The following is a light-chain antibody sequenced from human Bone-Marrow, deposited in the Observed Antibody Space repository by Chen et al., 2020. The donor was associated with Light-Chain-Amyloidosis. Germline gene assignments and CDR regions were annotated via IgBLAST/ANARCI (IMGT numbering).Light chain of an antibody. CDR3: QVWDRSSDRPV. V-gene: IGLV3-21*02. CDR1: NIGSTS. Sequence: SYVLTQPSSVSVAPGQTATLACGGNNIGSTSVNWYQQTPGQAPLLVVYDDSDRPSGIPERLSGSNSGNTATPTISRVEAGDEADYYCQVWDRSSDRPVFGGGTKLTVL. CDR2: DDS. J-gene: IGLJ3*02.